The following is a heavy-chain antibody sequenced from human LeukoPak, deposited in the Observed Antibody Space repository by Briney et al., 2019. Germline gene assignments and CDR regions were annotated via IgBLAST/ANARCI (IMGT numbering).Heavy chain of an antibody. Sequence: ASVKVSCKASGYTFTGYYMHWVRQAPGQGLEWMGWINPDSGGTYYAQTFQDRVTLTRDTSINTAYMEIISLRSDDTAVYFCAKGPRTNQWDYMDVWGKGTTVTISS. J-gene: IGHJ6*03. CDR3: AKGPRTNQWDYMDV. CDR1: GYTFTGYY. CDR2: INPDSGGT. V-gene: IGHV1-2*02. D-gene: IGHD1-26*01.